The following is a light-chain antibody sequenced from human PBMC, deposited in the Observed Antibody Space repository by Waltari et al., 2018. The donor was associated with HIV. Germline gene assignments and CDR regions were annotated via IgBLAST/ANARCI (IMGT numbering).Light chain of an antibody. V-gene: IGLV1-51*02. Sequence: QSVLTQPPSVSAAPGQKVTISCSGRSSHIGNNYVSWYQQLPGTAPKLLIYENNKRPSGIPDRFSASKSGTSATLGITGLQTGDEADYYCGTWDSSLSAGGVFGGGTKLTVL. CDR1: SSHIGNNY. J-gene: IGLJ2*01. CDR2: ENN. CDR3: GTWDSSLSAGGV.